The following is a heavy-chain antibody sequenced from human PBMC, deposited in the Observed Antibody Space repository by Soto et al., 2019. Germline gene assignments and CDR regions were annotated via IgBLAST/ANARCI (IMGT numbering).Heavy chain of an antibody. CDR2: ISYDGSNK. Sequence: QVQLVESGGGVVQPGRSLRLSCAASGFTFSSYAMHWVRQAPGKGLEWVAVISYDGSNKYYADSVKGRFTISRDNSKXXXXXXXXXXXXXXXXXXXXARXXXXXXAXVLWYFDLWGRGTLVTVSS. CDR1: GFTFSSYA. J-gene: IGHJ2*01. V-gene: IGHV3-30-3*01. CDR3: ARXXXXXXAXVLWYFDL.